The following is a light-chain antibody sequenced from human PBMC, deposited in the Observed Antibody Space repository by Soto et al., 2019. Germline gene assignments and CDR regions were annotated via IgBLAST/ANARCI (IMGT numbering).Light chain of an antibody. V-gene: IGKV2-24*01. CDR3: TQATNFPQS. CDR1: QSLVHSDGNTS. CDR2: RVS. Sequence: DLVMTQTPLSSPVTLGQPASISCRSSQSLVHSDGNTSLSWLQQRPGQPPRPVIDRVSNRFSGVPDRFSGSAAGTDFTRKSSREAAEYVGVYYDTQATNFPQSFRQGTKVEIK. J-gene: IGKJ1*01.